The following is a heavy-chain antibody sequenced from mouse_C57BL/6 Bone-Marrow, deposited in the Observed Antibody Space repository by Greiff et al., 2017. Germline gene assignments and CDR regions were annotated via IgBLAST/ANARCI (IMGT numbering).Heavy chain of an antibody. J-gene: IGHJ2*01. V-gene: IGHV1-12*01. CDR2: IYPGHGDT. CDR3: ARSADYSNYGY. Sequence: QVQLKQSGAELVRPGASVKMSCKASGYTFTSYNMHWVKQTPRQGLEWIGAIYPGHGDTSYNQTFKGKATLTVDKSTSTAYMQRSSLTSEDSAVYFCARSADYSNYGYWGQGTTLTVSS. CDR1: GYTFTSYN. D-gene: IGHD2-5*01.